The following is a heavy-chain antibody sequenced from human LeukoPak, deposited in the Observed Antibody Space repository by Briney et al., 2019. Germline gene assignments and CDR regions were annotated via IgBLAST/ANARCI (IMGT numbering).Heavy chain of an antibody. CDR1: GFTFNDHY. CDR2: ISPRSTTI. Sequence: GGSLRLSCAASGFTFNDHYMTWIRQAPGKGLEWVSYISPRSTTIYYADSVKVRFTISRDNAKNSLYLQMNSLGAEDTAVYYCTREAYGGYVDDFYYYYYMDVWGKGTTVSVSS. J-gene: IGHJ6*03. D-gene: IGHD4-17*01. V-gene: IGHV3-11*04. CDR3: TREAYGGYVDDFYYYYYMDV.